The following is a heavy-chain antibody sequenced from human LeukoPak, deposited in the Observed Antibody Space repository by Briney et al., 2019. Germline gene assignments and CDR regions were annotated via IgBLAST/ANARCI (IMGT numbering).Heavy chain of an antibody. V-gene: IGHV3-21*01. CDR3: ARDRTYYDILTGWDV. CDR1: GFTFSSYS. D-gene: IGHD3-9*01. Sequence: GGSLRLSCAASGFTFSSYSMNWVRQAPGKGLEWVSSISSSSSYIYYADSVKGRFTISRDNAKNSLYLQMNSLRAEDTAVYYCARDRTYYDILTGWDVWGKGTTVTISS. J-gene: IGHJ6*04. CDR2: ISSSSSYI.